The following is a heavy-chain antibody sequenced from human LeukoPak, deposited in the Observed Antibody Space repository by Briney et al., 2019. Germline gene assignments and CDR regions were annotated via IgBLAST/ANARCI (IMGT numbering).Heavy chain of an antibody. Sequence: GASLKISCKGSGYRFTSYWIGWVRQMPGKGLEWMGIIYPGDSDTRYSPSFQGQVTISADKSISTAYLQWSSLKASDTAMYYCARIATMVRGVIIALDYWGQGTLVTVSS. D-gene: IGHD3-10*01. CDR2: IYPGDSDT. J-gene: IGHJ4*02. V-gene: IGHV5-51*01. CDR3: ARIATMVRGVIIALDY. CDR1: GYRFTSYW.